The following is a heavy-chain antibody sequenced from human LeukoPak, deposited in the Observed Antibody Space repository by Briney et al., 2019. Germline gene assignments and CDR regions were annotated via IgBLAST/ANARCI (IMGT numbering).Heavy chain of an antibody. CDR1: GFTSDDYA. J-gene: IGHJ4*02. CDR2: INWVGDTS. Sequence: GGSLRLSCAASGFTSDDYAMHWVRQAPGKGLQWISSINWVGDTSSYADSVKGRFTVSRDNTKGSLYLQMHSLRSEDTALYYCAKDRQYGDYGGGDFFDSWGQGTLVTVSS. V-gene: IGHV3-43D*03. CDR3: AKDRQYGDYGGGDFFDS. D-gene: IGHD4-17*01.